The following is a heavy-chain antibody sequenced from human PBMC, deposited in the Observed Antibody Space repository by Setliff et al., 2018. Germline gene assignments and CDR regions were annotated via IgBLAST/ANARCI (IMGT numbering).Heavy chain of an antibody. CDR1: GFTFSNYE. V-gene: IGHV3-48*03. CDR2: INSGGSLI. CDR3: ARTGTYRYFDY. Sequence: GSLRLSCAASGFTFSNYEMNWVRQAPGKGLEWVSYINSGGSLIYYADSVKGRFTISRDNAKSSLYLQMNSLRAEDTAVYYCARTGTYRYFDYWGQGALVTVSS. J-gene: IGHJ4*02. D-gene: IGHD1-1*01.